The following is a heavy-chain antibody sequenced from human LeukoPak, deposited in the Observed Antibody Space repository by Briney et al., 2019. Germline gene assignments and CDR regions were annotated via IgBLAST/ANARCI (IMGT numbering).Heavy chain of an antibody. V-gene: IGHV2-5*02. J-gene: IGHJ4*02. D-gene: IGHD3-3*01. CDR2: IYWDDDK. CDR1: GFSLSTSGVG. Sequence: SGPTLVKPTQTLTLTCTFSGFSLSTSGVGVGWIRQPPGKALEWLALIYWDDDKRYSPSLKSRLTITKDTSKNQVVLTMTNMDPVDTATYYCAQGYDFCSGYFPDYWGQGTLVTVSS. CDR3: AQGYDFCSGYFPDY.